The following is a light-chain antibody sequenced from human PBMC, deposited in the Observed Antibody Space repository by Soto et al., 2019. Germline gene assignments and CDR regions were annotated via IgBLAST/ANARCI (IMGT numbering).Light chain of an antibody. J-gene: IGLJ2*01. V-gene: IGLV2-14*01. CDR3: SSYTTSNTLL. CDR2: DVS. CDR1: SGDIGGYNY. Sequence: QSALTQPASVSGSPGQSITISCTGTSGDIGGYNYVSWYQQHPGKAPKLMIYDVSDRTSGVSIRFSGSKSGNTASLTISGLRAEDEADYYCSSYTTSNTLLFGGGTKLTVL.